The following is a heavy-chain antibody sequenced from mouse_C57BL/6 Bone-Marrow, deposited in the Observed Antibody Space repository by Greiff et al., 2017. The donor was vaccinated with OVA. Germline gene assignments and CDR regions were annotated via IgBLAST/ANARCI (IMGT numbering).Heavy chain of an antibody. CDR2: ISYDGSN. D-gene: IGHD1-1*01. V-gene: IGHV3-6*01. CDR1: GYSITSGYY. J-gene: IGHJ3*01. CDR3: ARDRGLLRPFAY. Sequence: EVQVVESGPGLVKPSQSLSLTCSVTGYSITSGYYWNWIRQFPGNKLEWMGYISYDGSNNYNPSLKNRISITRDTSKNQFFLKLNSVTTEDTATYYCARDRGLLRPFAYWGQGTLVTVSA.